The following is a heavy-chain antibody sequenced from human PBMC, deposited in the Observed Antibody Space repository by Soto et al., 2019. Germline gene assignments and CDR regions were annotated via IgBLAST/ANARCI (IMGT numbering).Heavy chain of an antibody. Sequence: SETLSLTCTVSGGSISSSSYYWGWIRQPPGKGLEWIGSIYYSGSTYYNPSLKSRVTISVDTSKNQFSLKLSSVTAADTAVYYCARPGIAVAGTGYYYYGMDVWGQGTTVTVSS. V-gene: IGHV4-39*01. CDR2: IYYSGST. CDR3: ARPGIAVAGTGYYYYGMDV. J-gene: IGHJ6*02. CDR1: GGSISSSSYY. D-gene: IGHD6-19*01.